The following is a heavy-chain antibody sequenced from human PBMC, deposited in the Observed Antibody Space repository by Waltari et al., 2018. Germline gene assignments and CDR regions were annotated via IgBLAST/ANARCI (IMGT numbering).Heavy chain of an antibody. V-gene: IGHV4-30-4*01. Sequence: QVQLRESGPGLLKPAQTLSLTCTVSAGSISSDNHYWTWIRQPPGKGLEWIGYFYFRGSPYYNPSLRSRIAMSVDTSKNEFSLNLFSVTAADTAVYYCARVSWEVSLSQYYYYMDVWGKGTAVTVSS. CDR3: ARVSWEVSLSQYYYYMDV. CDR1: AGSISSDNHY. J-gene: IGHJ6*03. D-gene: IGHD3-10*01. CDR2: FYFRGSP.